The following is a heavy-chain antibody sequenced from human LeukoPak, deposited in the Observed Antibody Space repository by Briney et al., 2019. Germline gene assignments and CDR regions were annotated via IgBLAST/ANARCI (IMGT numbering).Heavy chain of an antibody. Sequence: GESLKISCKGSGNSFASSWIGWVRQMPGKGLEWTGIIYPGDSETRYSPSFQGHVTISADKSISTAYLQWSSLKASDTAMYYCARPPDSSGYNYFDYWGQGTLVTVSS. V-gene: IGHV5-51*01. J-gene: IGHJ4*02. CDR2: IYPGDSET. D-gene: IGHD3-22*01. CDR1: GNSFASSW. CDR3: ARPPDSSGYNYFDY.